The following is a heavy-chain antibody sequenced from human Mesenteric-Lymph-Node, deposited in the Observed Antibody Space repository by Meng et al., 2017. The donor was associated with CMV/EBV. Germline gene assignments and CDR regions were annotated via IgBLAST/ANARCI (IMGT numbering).Heavy chain of an antibody. CDR3: ARDLTVTGAFYI. Sequence: SETLSLTCTVSGGSISSSSYYWGWIRQPPGKGLEWIGSINYSGSTYYNPSLKSRVTISVDTSKNQFSLKLSSVTAADTAVYYCARDLTVTGAFYIWGQGTMVTVSS. CDR2: INYSGST. V-gene: IGHV4-39*07. J-gene: IGHJ3*02. CDR1: GGSISSSSYY. D-gene: IGHD4-17*01.